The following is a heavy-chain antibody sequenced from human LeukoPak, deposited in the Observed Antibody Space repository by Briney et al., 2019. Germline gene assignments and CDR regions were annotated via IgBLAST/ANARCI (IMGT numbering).Heavy chain of an antibody. CDR2: ISGSGTST. Sequence: GSLRLSCAASGFTFSSYAMGWVRQAPGKGLQWVSGISGSGTSTYYADSAKGRFTISRDNSKNTLYLQMNSLRADDTAVYYCATRNSPYYFDYWGQGTLVTVSS. CDR3: ATRNSPYYFDY. J-gene: IGHJ4*02. V-gene: IGHV3-23*01. D-gene: IGHD1-14*01. CDR1: GFTFSSYA.